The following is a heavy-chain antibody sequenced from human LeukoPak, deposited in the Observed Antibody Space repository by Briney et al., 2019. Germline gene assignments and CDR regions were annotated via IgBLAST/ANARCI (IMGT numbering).Heavy chain of an antibody. J-gene: IGHJ4*02. CDR3: ARDLPPYYFDY. V-gene: IGHV3-30-3*01. Sequence: PGGSLRLSCAASGFTFSSHAMHWVRQAPGKGLEWVAVISYDGSRKNYADSVRGRFTISRDNSKNSLSLQMNSPRAEDTAVYYCARDLPPYYFDYWGQGTLVTVSS. CDR2: ISYDGSRK. CDR1: GFTFSSHA.